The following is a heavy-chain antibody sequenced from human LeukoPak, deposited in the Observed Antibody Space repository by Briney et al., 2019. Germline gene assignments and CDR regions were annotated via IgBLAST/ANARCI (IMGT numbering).Heavy chain of an antibody. D-gene: IGHD6-13*01. J-gene: IGHJ4*02. CDR2: TYYSGST. V-gene: IGHV4-59*01. CDR1: GGSISSYY. Sequence: SETLSLTCTVSGGSISSYYWSWIRQPPGKGLEWIGYTYYSGSTNYNPSLKSRVTISVDTSKNQFSLKLSSVTAADTAVYYCARGGSSSWYPDDYWGQGTLVTVSS. CDR3: ARGGSSSWYPDDY.